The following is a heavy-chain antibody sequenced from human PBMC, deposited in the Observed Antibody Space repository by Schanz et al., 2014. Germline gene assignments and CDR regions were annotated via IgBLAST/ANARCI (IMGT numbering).Heavy chain of an antibody. V-gene: IGHV3-23*01. CDR1: GITFSSHS. CDR3: AKGRFGELSAFDI. CDR2: ISASGGDT. D-gene: IGHD3-10*01. Sequence: DVHLLESGGGLVQPGGSLRLSCAASGITFSSHSFNWVRQAPGKGLEWVSVISASGGDTYYADSVKGRFTISSDNSKSTLYLQMNSLRAEDTAVYYCAKGRFGELSAFDIWGQGTMVTVSS. J-gene: IGHJ3*02.